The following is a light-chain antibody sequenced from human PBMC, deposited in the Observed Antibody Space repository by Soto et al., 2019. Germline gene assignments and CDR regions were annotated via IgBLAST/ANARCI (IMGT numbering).Light chain of an antibody. Sequence: DIVLMQSRGTLSLSPGDRVTLSFXASPSVRNSYLAWYQQKPGQAPRLLIYGASSRATGTPDRFSGRGSGTDFTLTISRLEPEDFAVYYCRQYGYSSTFGQGTKVDI. J-gene: IGKJ1*01. CDR1: PSVRNSY. CDR2: GAS. CDR3: RQYGYSST. V-gene: IGKV3-20*01.